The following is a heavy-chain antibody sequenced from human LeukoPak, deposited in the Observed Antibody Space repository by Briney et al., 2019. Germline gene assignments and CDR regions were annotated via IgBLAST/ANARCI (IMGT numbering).Heavy chain of an antibody. CDR3: ARDGTYYDFWSGYSPYYFDY. V-gene: IGHV1-69*01. Sequence: ASVKVSCKASGGTFSSYAISWVRQAPGQGLEWMGGIIPIFGTANYAQKFQGRVTITADESTSTAYMELGSLRSEDTAVYYCARDGTYYDFWSGYSPYYFDYWGQGTLVTVS. J-gene: IGHJ4*02. D-gene: IGHD3-3*01. CDR1: GGTFSSYA. CDR2: IIPIFGTA.